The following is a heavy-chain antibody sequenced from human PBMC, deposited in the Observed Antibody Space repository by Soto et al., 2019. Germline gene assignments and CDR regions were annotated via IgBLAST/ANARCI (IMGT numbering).Heavy chain of an antibody. CDR2: VSAYNGDT. CDR1: GYTFTSYG. CDR3: VSEGDAAGTVYPLH. V-gene: IGHV1-18*01. J-gene: IGHJ1*01. Sequence: GASVKVSCKASGYTFTSYGTSWVRQAPGQGSEWMGWVSAYNGDTIYAQNLQDRVTMTTDTSTSTDYMEVRSLRFDDTAVYYCVSEGDAAGTVYPLHWGQGTLVTVSS. D-gene: IGHD6-19*01.